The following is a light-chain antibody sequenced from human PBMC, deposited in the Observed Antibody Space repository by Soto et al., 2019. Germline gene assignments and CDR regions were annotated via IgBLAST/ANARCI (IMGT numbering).Light chain of an antibody. J-gene: IGLJ1*01. CDR3: SSYTSSSTAVV. V-gene: IGLV2-14*01. Sequence: QSVLTQPASVSGSPGQSITISCTGTSSDVGGYNYVSWYQQHPGKAPKLMIYEVSNRPSGVSNRFSVSKSGNTTSLTISGLQAEAEADYYCSSYTSSSTAVVFGTGTKVTVL. CDR1: SSDVGGYNY. CDR2: EVS.